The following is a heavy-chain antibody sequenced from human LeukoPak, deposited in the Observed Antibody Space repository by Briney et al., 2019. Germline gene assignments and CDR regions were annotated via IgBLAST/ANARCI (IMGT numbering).Heavy chain of an antibody. CDR3: VGNWSPRDY. Sequence: GGSLRLSCSASGFTFSSYAMHWVRQAPGKGLEYVSANSSNGGSTYYADSVKGRFTISRDNSKNTLYLQMSSLRAEDTAVYYCVGNWSPRDYWGQGTLVTVSS. CDR1: GFTFSSYA. CDR2: NSSNGGST. V-gene: IGHV3-64D*06. J-gene: IGHJ4*02.